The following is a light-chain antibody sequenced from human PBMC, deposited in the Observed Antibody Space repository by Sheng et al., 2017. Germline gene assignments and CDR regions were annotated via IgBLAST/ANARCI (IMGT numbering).Light chain of an antibody. J-gene: IGKJ5*01. V-gene: IGKV3-20*01. CDR3: QQYGSSPIT. CDR2: GAS. Sequence: ETVLTQSPGTLSLSPGERVTLSCKASQSVVATHLVWYQQKPGQAPRLLIYGASRRATGVPDRFTGGGSGRDFTLTISRLEPEDFAVYYCQQYGSSPITFGQGTRLEIK. CDR1: QSVVATH.